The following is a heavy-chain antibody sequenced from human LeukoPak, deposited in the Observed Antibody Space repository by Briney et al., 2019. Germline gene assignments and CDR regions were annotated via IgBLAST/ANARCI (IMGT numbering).Heavy chain of an antibody. D-gene: IGHD3-16*01. J-gene: IGHJ4*02. Sequence: ISYDGSNKSYADSVKGRFTISGDNSKNTLYLQMNSLRADDTAVYYCAREVRGDYFDLWGQGTLVTVSS. CDR3: AREVRGDYFDL. V-gene: IGHV3-30*07. CDR2: ISYDGSNK.